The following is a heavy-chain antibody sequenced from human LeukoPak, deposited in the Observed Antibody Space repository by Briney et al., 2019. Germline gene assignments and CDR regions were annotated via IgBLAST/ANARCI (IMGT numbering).Heavy chain of an antibody. CDR1: GASISSYY. Sequence: SETLSLTCTVSGASISSYYWTWIRQPPGKGLEWVGYIYYSGSTDYNPSLKSRVTVSIDTAKNQFSLKLSSVTAADTAVYYCARGYGSGSYSPYYYGMDVWGQGTTVTVSS. V-gene: IGHV4-59*01. CDR3: ARGYGSGSYSPYYYGMDV. J-gene: IGHJ6*02. CDR2: IYYSGST. D-gene: IGHD3-10*01.